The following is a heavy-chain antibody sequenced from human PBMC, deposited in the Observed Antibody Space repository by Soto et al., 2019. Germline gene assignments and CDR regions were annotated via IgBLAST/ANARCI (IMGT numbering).Heavy chain of an antibody. J-gene: IGHJ4*02. CDR2: ISWNSGNI. CDR3: AKGDRGTILFDY. V-gene: IGHV3-9*01. D-gene: IGHD3-3*01. Sequence: EVQMVESGGTVVQPGRSLRLSCAASGFNFDDFTMHWVRLVTGKGLEWVSAISWNSGNIGYVDSVRGRFTISRDNAKNSLYLQMSSLKPVDTALYYCAKGDRGTILFDYRGPGTLVTVSA. CDR1: GFNFDDFT.